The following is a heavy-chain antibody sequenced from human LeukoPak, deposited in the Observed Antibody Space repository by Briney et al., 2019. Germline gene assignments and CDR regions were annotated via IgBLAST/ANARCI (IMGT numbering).Heavy chain of an antibody. CDR2: IYHSGST. Sequence: NASETLSLTCNVSGYSISSGYYWAWIRQSPGKGLEWIGSIYHSGSTYYNPSLKSRVTMSVDTSKKQFSLNLSSVTAADTAVYYCARAVSALWFGELSPHDAFDIWGQGTMVTVSS. D-gene: IGHD3-10*01. CDR3: ARAVSALWFGELSPHDAFDI. V-gene: IGHV4-38-2*02. CDR1: GYSISSGYY. J-gene: IGHJ3*02.